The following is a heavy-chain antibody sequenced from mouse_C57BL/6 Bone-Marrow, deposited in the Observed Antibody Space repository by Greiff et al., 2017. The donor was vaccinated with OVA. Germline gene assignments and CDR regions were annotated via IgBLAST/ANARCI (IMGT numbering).Heavy chain of an antibody. CDR2: ISDGGSYT. Sequence: EVKLMESGGGLVKPGGSLKLSCAASGFTFSSYAMSWVRQTPEKRLEWVATISDGGSYTYYPDNVKGRFTISRDNDKNNLYLQMSHLKSEDTAMYYCARDLAWFAYWGQGTLVTVSA. CDR1: GFTFSSYA. J-gene: IGHJ3*01. V-gene: IGHV5-4*01. CDR3: ARDLAWFAY.